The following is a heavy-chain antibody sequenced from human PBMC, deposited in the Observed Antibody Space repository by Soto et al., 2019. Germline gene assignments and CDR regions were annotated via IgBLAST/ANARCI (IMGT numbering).Heavy chain of an antibody. V-gene: IGHV3-30-3*01. Sequence: QVQLVESGGGVVQPGGYLRLSCAASGFTFSTYAMQSVRQAPGKGREWVAVVASEGVTQFYADSVTGRFTISRDNSKNSLYLQMSSLTIEDAAIDYCARETYYSGHVRGNLDLWGRGTLVTVSS. CDR2: VASEGVTQ. CDR1: GFTFSTYA. CDR3: ARETYYSGHVRGNLDL. J-gene: IGHJ2*01. D-gene: IGHD5-12*01.